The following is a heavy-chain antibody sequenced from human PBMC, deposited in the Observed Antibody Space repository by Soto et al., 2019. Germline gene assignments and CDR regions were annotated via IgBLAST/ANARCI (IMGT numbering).Heavy chain of an antibody. D-gene: IGHD5-18*01. CDR3: AKGDRYSYGDIDY. V-gene: IGHV3-23*01. J-gene: IGHJ4*02. Sequence: GGSLRLSCAASGFTFSSYAMSWVRQAPGKGLEWVSSISGSGATTYYADSVKGRFTISRDNSKNTLYLQMNSLRAEDTAVYYCAKGDRYSYGDIDYWGQGTLVTVSS. CDR1: GFTFSSYA. CDR2: ISGSGATT.